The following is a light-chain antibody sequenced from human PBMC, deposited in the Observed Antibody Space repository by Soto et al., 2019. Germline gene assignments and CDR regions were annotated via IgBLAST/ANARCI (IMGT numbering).Light chain of an antibody. J-gene: IGLJ2*01. CDR3: QSYDSSLSVVV. CDR2: GNS. Sequence: QSVLTQPPSVSGAPGQRVTISCTGSSSNIGAGYDVHWYQQLPGTAPKLLIYGNSNRPSGVPDRFSGSKSGTSASLAITGLQAEDVADYYCQSYDSSLSVVVFGGGTQLTVL. V-gene: IGLV1-40*01. CDR1: SSNIGAGYD.